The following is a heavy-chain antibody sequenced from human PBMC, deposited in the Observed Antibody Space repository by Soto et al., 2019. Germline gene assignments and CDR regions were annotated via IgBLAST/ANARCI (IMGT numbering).Heavy chain of an antibody. Sequence: PSETLSLPCTVSGGSISSGGYYWSRIRQHPGKGLEWIGYIYYSGSTYYNPSLKSRVTISVDTSKNQLSLKLSSVTAADTAVYYCARDGVGSSSSPFDYWGQGTLVTFSS. V-gene: IGHV4-31*03. CDR1: GGSISSGGYY. D-gene: IGHD6-6*01. CDR3: ARDGVGSSSSPFDY. J-gene: IGHJ4*02. CDR2: IYYSGST.